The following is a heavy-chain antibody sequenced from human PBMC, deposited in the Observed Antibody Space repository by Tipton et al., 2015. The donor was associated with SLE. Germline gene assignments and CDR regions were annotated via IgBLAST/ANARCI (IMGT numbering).Heavy chain of an antibody. J-gene: IGHJ4*02. CDR2: ISGSGSTI. CDR3: ARVRVITGTTSLGY. CDR1: GFTFSSYS. D-gene: IGHD1-7*01. V-gene: IGHV3-48*01. Sequence: SLRLSCAASGFTFSSYSMNWVRQAPGKGLEWVSYISGSGSTIYYADSVKGRFTISRDNSKNTLYLQMNSLRAEDTAVYYCARVRVITGTTSLGYWGQGTLVTVSS.